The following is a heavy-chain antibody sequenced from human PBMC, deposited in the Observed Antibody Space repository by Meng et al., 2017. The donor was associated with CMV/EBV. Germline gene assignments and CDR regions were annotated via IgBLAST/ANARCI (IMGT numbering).Heavy chain of an antibody. Sequence: EVQLVESGGGLVKPGGSLRLSCAASGFTFSSYSMNWVRQAPGKGLEWVSSISSSSSYIYYADSVKGRFTISRDNAKNSLYLQMNSLRAEDTAVYYCARVRGADYSIAQGRSTGYYFDYWGQGTLVTVAS. V-gene: IGHV3-21*01. J-gene: IGHJ4*02. CDR3: ARVRGADYSIAQGRSTGYYFDY. CDR1: GFTFSSYS. D-gene: IGHD4-11*01. CDR2: ISSSSSYI.